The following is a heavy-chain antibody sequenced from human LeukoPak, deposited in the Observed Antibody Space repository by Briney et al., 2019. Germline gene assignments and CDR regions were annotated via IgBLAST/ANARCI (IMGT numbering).Heavy chain of an antibody. CDR2: ISGSGGST. Sequence: GGSLRLSCAASGFTFSSYAMSWVRQAPGKGLEWVSAISGSGGSTYYADSVKVRFTISRDNSKNTLYLQMNSLRAEDTAVYYCAKDQGHYYGSGTYYYWGQGTLVTVSS. CDR1: GFTFSSYA. V-gene: IGHV3-23*01. J-gene: IGHJ4*02. CDR3: AKDQGHYYGSGTYYY. D-gene: IGHD3-10*01.